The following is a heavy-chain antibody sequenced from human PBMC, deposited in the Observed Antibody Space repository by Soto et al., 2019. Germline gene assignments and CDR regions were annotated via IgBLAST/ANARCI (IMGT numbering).Heavy chain of an antibody. J-gene: IGHJ4*02. Sequence: SETLSLTCTVSGGSMRGQHWSWVRQPPGKGLEWIGHHSDSTNYNPSLKSRITISTDTSKNQFSLKLSSVTAADTAVYYCATYTVGEGGRGYWGQGTLVTVSS. CDR2: HSDST. D-gene: IGHD3-16*01. CDR3: ATYTVGEGGRGY. V-gene: IGHV4-4*09. CDR1: GGSMRGQH.